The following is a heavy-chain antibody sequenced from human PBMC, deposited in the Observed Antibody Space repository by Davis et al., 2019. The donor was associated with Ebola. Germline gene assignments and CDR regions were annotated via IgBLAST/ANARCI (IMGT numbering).Heavy chain of an antibody. J-gene: IGHJ5*02. V-gene: IGHV1-46*01. D-gene: IGHD6-6*01. CDR2: INPSGGST. CDR3: ARQSSIAARYRFDP. Sequence: ASVKVSCKASGYTFTSYYMHWVRQAPGQGLEWMGIINPSGGSTSYAQKFQGRVTITADKSTSTAYMELSSLRSEDTAVYYCARQSSIAARYRFDPWGQGTLVTVSS. CDR1: GYTFTSYY.